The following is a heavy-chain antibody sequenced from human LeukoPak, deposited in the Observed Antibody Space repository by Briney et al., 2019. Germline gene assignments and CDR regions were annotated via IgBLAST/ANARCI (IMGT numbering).Heavy chain of an antibody. V-gene: IGHV3-23*01. CDR3: AKGDAYCGGDCYPD. J-gene: IGHJ4*02. D-gene: IGHD2-21*02. CDR1: GFTFSIYA. Sequence: GGSLRLSCAASGFTFSIYAMSWVRQAPGKGLEWVSAISGARDNTYYADSVKGRFTISRDTSKNTLYLQMNSLRAEDTAVYYCAKGDAYCGGDCYPDWGQGTLVTVSS. CDR2: ISGARDNT.